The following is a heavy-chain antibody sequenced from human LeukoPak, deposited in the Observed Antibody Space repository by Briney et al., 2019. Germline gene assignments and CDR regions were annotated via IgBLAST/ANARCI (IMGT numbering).Heavy chain of an antibody. Sequence: SETLSLTCTVSGGSISSGDYYWNWIRQPRGKGLEWIGYIYYSGSTYYNPSLKSRVTISVDTSKNQFSLKLSSVTAADTAVYYCARSFNWNYRRVELDYWGQGTLVTVSS. CDR2: IYYSGST. V-gene: IGHV4-30-4*08. CDR1: GGSISSGDYY. J-gene: IGHJ4*02. D-gene: IGHD1-7*01. CDR3: ARSFNWNYRRVELDY.